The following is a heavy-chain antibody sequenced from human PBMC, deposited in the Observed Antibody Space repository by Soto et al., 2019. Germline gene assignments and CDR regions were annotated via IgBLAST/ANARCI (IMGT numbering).Heavy chain of an antibody. Sequence: EVQLVESGGGLVQPGGSLRLSCAASGFTVSSNYMSWVRQAPGKGLEWVSVIYSGGSTYYADSVKGRFTISRDNSKNTLYLQMNSLRAENAAVYYCARDRGVMGFDYWGQGTLVTVSS. CDR1: GFTVSSNY. V-gene: IGHV3-66*01. CDR3: ARDRGVMGFDY. CDR2: IYSGGST. J-gene: IGHJ4*02. D-gene: IGHD3-10*01.